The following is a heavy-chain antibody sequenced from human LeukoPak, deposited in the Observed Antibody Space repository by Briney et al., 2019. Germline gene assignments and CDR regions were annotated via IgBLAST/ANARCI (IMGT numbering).Heavy chain of an antibody. D-gene: IGHD6-6*01. CDR2: IKSKTDGGTT. J-gene: IGHJ5*02. V-gene: IGHV3-15*01. CDR1: GFTFSNAW. CDR3: TTDLVYSSSSGPYWFDP. Sequence: GGSLRLSCAASGFTFSNAWMSWVRQAPGKGLEWVGRIKSKTDGGTTDYAAPVKGRFTISRDDSKNTLYLQMNSLKTEDTAVYYCTTDLVYSSSSGPYWFDPWGQGTLVTVSS.